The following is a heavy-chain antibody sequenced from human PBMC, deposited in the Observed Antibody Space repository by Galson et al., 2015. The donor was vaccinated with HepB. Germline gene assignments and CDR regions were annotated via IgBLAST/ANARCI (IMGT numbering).Heavy chain of an antibody. V-gene: IGHV3-23*01. Sequence: SLRLSCAASGFTFSSYAMSWVRQAPGKGLEWVSAISGSGGSTYYADSVKGRFTISRDNSKNTLYLQMNSLRAEDTAVYYCAKEWYYYDSSGYRPTRAFDIWGQGTMFTVSS. D-gene: IGHD3-22*01. CDR2: ISGSGGST. J-gene: IGHJ3*02. CDR3: AKEWYYYDSSGYRPTRAFDI. CDR1: GFTFSSYA.